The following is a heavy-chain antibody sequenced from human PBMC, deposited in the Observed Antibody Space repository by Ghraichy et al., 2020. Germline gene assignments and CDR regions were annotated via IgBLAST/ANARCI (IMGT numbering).Heavy chain of an antibody. CDR3: ARKKRGRITMVRGASDIFDY. Sequence: GSLRLSCAASGFTFGSDGMHWVGQAPGEWLEWVAFIRYDGSNKYYADSVKGRFTISRDNSKNTLYLQMNSLRAEDTAVYYCARKKRGRITMVRGASDIFDYWGQGTLVTVSS. CDR2: IRYDGSNK. V-gene: IGHV3-30*02. CDR1: GFTFGSDG. D-gene: IGHD3-10*01. J-gene: IGHJ4*02.